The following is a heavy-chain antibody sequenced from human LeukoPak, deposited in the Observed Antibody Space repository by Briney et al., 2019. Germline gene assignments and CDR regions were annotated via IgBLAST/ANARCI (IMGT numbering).Heavy chain of an antibody. Sequence: GGSLRLSCAASGFTFSSYAMSWVRQAPGKGLEWVAFIQNDGNDKYYADSVKGRFTISRDNAKNSLYLQMNSLRAEDTAVYYCARDPYSSSWYYFDYWGQGTLVTVSS. V-gene: IGHV3-7*01. CDR2: IQNDGNDK. J-gene: IGHJ4*02. CDR1: GFTFSSYA. D-gene: IGHD6-13*01. CDR3: ARDPYSSSWYYFDY.